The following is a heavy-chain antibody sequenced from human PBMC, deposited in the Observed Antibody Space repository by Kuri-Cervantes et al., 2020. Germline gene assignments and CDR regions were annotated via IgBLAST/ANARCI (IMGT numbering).Heavy chain of an antibody. Sequence: GGSLRLSCAASGFTFSNSDMNWVRQAPGKGLEWVSGVSWNGSRTHCADSVKDRFIISRDNSRNFLYQQMNSLRVEDAAVYYCARDRVGGYSYGPAPYWGQGTLVTVSS. CDR1: GFTFSNSD. CDR3: ARDRVGGYSYGPAPY. V-gene: IGHV3-19*01. J-gene: IGHJ4*02. CDR2: VSWNGSRT. D-gene: IGHD5-18*01.